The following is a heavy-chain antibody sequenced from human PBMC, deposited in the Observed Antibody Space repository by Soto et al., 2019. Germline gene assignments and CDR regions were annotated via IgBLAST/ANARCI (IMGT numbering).Heavy chain of an antibody. CDR3: ATGYCTNGVCYTRTLSGMDV. Sequence: KTSETLSLTCAVYGGSFSGSYCSWIRQPPGKGLEWIGEINHSGSTNHNPSLKSRVTILVDTSKNQFSLKLSSVTAADTAVYYCATGYCTNGVCYTRTLSGMDVWGQGTTVTV. J-gene: IGHJ6*02. CDR1: GGSFSGSY. CDR2: INHSGST. V-gene: IGHV4-34*01. D-gene: IGHD2-8*01.